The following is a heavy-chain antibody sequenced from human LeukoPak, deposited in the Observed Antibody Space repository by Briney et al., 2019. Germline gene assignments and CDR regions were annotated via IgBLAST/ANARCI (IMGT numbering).Heavy chain of an antibody. Sequence: ASVKVSCKASGYTFTSYGISWVRQAPGQGLEWMGWINPNSGGTNYAQKFQGRVTMTRDTSISTAYMELSRLRSDDTAVYYCARAIYGDYQYYFDYWGQGTLVTVSS. CDR2: INPNSGGT. J-gene: IGHJ4*02. CDR1: GYTFTSYG. D-gene: IGHD4-17*01. CDR3: ARAIYGDYQYYFDY. V-gene: IGHV1-2*02.